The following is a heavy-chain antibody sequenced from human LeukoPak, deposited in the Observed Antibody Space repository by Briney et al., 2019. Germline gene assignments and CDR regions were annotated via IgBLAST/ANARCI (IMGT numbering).Heavy chain of an antibody. CDR3: AKDPYYYDSSALEVAFDI. V-gene: IGHV3-23*01. J-gene: IGHJ3*02. CDR2: ISGSGGST. D-gene: IGHD3-22*01. CDR1: GFTFSSYA. Sequence: PGGSLRLSCAASGFTFSSYAMRWVRQAPGKGLEWVSAISGSGGSTYYADSVKGRFTISRDNSKNTLYLQMNSLRAEDTAVYYCAKDPYYYDSSALEVAFDIWGQGTMVTVSS.